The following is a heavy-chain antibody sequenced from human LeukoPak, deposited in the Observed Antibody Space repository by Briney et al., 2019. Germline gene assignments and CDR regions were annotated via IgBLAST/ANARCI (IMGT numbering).Heavy chain of an antibody. CDR1: AYSISSDYY. CDR2: IFHSGRT. D-gene: IGHD3-9*01. J-gene: IGHJ4*02. CDR3: ARVYIPPKGQYFGWLSQYYFDY. V-gene: IGHV4-38-2*02. Sequence: SETLSLTCTVSAYSISSDYYWSWIRQPPGKGLEWIGCIFHSGRTYYNPSLKSRVTMSIDTSKNQFSLKVSSVAAADTAVYYCARVYIPPKGQYFGWLSQYYFDYWGQGTLVTVSS.